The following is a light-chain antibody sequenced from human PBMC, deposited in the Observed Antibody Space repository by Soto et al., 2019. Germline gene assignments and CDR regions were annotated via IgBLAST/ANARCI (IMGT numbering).Light chain of an antibody. CDR2: AAS. V-gene: IGKV1-12*01. CDR1: QGISSR. Sequence: DIQMTPSPSSVSASVGDRITITCRSSQGISSRLAWYQQNPGKTPTLLIYAASRLVSGVPSIFSGSGSGTDFTLTISCLQPEDFAPYYCQQANRLSFTFGPGTRLEIK. CDR3: QQANRLSFT. J-gene: IGKJ5*01.